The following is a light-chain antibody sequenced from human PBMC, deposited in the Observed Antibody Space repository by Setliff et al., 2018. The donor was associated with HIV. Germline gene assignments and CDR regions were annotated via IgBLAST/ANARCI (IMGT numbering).Light chain of an antibody. CDR1: SSDVGGFNY. CDR2: EVN. V-gene: IGLV2-14*03. Sequence: QSALTQPASVSGSPGQSITISCTGTSSDVGGFNYVSWYQQHPGKAPRLMVYEVNGRPSGVSNRFSGSKSGDTASLTISGLQAEDEADYYCTSYSFSNTRYVFGSGTKVT. CDR3: TSYSFSNTRYV. J-gene: IGLJ1*01.